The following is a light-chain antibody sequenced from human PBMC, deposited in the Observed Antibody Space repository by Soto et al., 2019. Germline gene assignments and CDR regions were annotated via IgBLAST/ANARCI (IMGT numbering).Light chain of an antibody. J-gene: IGKJ5*01. CDR1: QSVSGGY. CDR3: QQYNNWPPFT. CDR2: NTS. Sequence: IVLTKSAGTLSLSPGERATLSCRASQSVSGGYLAWYQQKRGQAPSHLIYNTSGRATGTPDRYSGSESGTDSTLTIRRLDPEECAVYYFQQYNNWPPFTFGQGARLEIK. V-gene: IGKV3-20*01.